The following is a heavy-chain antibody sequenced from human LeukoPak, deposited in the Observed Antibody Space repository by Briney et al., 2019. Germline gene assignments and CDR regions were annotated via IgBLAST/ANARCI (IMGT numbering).Heavy chain of an antibody. Sequence: ASVKVSCKASGYTFTSYGISSVRQAPGQGLEWMGWISAYNGNTNYAQKLQGRVTMTTDTSTSTAYMELRSLRSDDTAVYYCARVRGYYDSSGPRDYWGQGTLVTVSS. J-gene: IGHJ4*02. CDR1: GYTFTSYG. D-gene: IGHD3-22*01. CDR2: ISAYNGNT. CDR3: ARVRGYYDSSGPRDY. V-gene: IGHV1-18*01.